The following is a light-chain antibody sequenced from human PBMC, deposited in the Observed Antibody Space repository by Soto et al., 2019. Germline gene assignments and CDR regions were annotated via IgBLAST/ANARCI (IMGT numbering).Light chain of an antibody. CDR3: QQYYSYSWT. Sequence: DIQMTLSPSTLSAYIGDRVTITCRASQGISNKLAWYQQKPGKAPKLLIYDVSSLESGVPSRFSGSGSGTEFTLAISSLQPDDFATYYCQQYYSYSWTFGQGTKVEV. J-gene: IGKJ1*01. V-gene: IGKV1-5*01. CDR1: QGISNK. CDR2: DVS.